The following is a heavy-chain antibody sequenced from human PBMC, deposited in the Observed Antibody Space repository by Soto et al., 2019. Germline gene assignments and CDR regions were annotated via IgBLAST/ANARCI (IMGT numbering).Heavy chain of an antibody. J-gene: IGHJ5*02. CDR2: IYYSGST. CDR1: DGSISSSRYS. Sequence: KHSGTLCITCTFSDGSISSSRYSLGWIRQPPGKGLEWIGSIYYSGSTYYNPSLESRVTISVDTSKNQFSLKLSSVTAADTAVYYCARHISVATPFDTWGQGTLVTVSS. CDR3: ARHISVATPFDT. V-gene: IGHV4-39*01. D-gene: IGHD5-12*01.